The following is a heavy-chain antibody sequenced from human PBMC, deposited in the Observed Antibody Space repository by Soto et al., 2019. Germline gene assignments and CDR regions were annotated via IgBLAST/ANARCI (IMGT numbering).Heavy chain of an antibody. CDR1: GFTFSSYA. CDR3: AKETATAMDPVDS. CDR2: ISGSGGST. J-gene: IGHJ4*02. V-gene: IGHV3-23*01. D-gene: IGHD5-18*01. Sequence: EVQLLESGGGLVQPGGSLRPSCAASGFTFSSYAMSWVRQAPGKGLEWVSAISGSGGSTYYAASVKGRFTLSRDNSKNTLSLQMNRLRAEDPAVYYCAKETATAMDPVDSWVEGTLVTVSS.